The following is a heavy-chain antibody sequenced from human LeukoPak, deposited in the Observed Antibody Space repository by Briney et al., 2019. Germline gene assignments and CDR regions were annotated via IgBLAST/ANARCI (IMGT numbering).Heavy chain of an antibody. CDR2: ISGSGSTV. CDR1: GFTFSDYY. D-gene: IGHD4-23*01. Sequence: GGSLRLSCAASGFTFSDYYMSWIRQAPGKGLGWVSYISGSGSTVYYAASVRGRFTISRDNAKNSLFLHMNSLRDEATAVYYCARDRGTSDPGDWFDSWGQGTLVTVSS. J-gene: IGHJ5*01. CDR3: ARDRGTSDPGDWFDS. V-gene: IGHV3-11*01.